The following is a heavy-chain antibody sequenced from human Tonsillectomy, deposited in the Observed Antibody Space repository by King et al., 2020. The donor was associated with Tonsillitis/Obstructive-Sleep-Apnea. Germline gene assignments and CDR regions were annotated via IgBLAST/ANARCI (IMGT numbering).Heavy chain of an antibody. CDR2: ISGSGTNT. CDR1: GFTFNIYA. V-gene: IGHV3-23*04. Sequence: VQLVESGGGLVQPGRSLRLSCAASGFTFNIYAMTWVRQAPGKGLEWVSAISGSGTNTYYADSVKGRFTISRDNSKNTLYLQVNSLRAEDTAVYYCAKDIGDSLYYYYMDVWGKGTTVTVSS. D-gene: IGHD2-21*01. J-gene: IGHJ6*03. CDR3: AKDIGDSLYYYYMDV.